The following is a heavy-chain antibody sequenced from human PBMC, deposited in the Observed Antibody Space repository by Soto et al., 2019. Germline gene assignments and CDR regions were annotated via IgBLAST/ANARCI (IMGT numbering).Heavy chain of an antibody. D-gene: IGHD3-3*01. CDR1: GYTFTGYY. Sequence: ASVKVSCTASGYTFTGYYMHWVRQAPGQGLEWMGWINPNSGGTNYAQKFQGRVTMTRDTSISTAYMELSRLRSDDTAVYYCARDQRITMVGVVNYYYYGMYCRGKGTTVTVPS. J-gene: IGHJ6*04. V-gene: IGHV1-2*02. CDR2: INPNSGGT. CDR3: ARDQRITMVGVVNYYYYGMYC.